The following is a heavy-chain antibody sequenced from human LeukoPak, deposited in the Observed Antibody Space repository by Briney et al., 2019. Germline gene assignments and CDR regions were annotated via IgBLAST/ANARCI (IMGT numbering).Heavy chain of an antibody. J-gene: IGHJ6*02. V-gene: IGHV3-21*06. Sequence: PGGSLRLSCLASGFNFNSYTMNWVREAPGKGLEWVSTISPGVSGYTWYAESVKGRFTISRDNPENSLYLQMDSLRADDTAVYYCVRDVSRRIGMDVWGQGTTVTVSS. CDR1: GFNFNSYT. D-gene: IGHD2/OR15-2a*01. CDR3: VRDVSRRIGMDV. CDR2: ISPGVSGYT.